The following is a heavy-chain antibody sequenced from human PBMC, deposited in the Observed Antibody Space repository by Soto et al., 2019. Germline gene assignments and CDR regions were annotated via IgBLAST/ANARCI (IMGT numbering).Heavy chain of an antibody. V-gene: IGHV4-30-4*01. J-gene: IGHJ3*02. CDR1: AGSIKNGDYY. D-gene: IGHD6-13*01. CDR3: VRGFAGNPPHDTFDI. CDR2: FYDYSGST. Sequence: PSEALSLTCTVSAGSIKNGDYYWNWIRHPPGKGLEWIGYFYDYSGSTKYNPSLKSRVTISGDTSKTQFSLKLTSVTAADTAVYYCVRGFAGNPPHDTFDIWGHGTTVT.